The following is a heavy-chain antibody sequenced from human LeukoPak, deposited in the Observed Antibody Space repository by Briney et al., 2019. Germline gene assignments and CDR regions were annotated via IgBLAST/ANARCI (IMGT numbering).Heavy chain of an antibody. CDR3: ARQGSYFDY. V-gene: IGHV5-51*01. J-gene: IGHJ4*02. Sequence: GESLKISCKGSGYRFTSYWIAWVRQMPGKGLEWMGISYPGDSDTRYSPSFQGEVTISADKSISTAYLQWRSLNASDTAMYSCARQGSYFDYWAQGPLVTVSS. CDR1: GYRFTSYW. CDR2: SYPGDSDT.